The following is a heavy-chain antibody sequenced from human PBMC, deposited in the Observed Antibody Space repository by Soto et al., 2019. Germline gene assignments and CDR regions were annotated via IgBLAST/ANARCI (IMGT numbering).Heavy chain of an antibody. D-gene: IGHD6-13*01. CDR1: EFTFSSYA. V-gene: IGHV3-23*01. Sequence: PGGSLRPSCAASEFTFSSYAMSWVRQPPGKGLGWVSAISGSGGSTYYADSVKGRFTLTRDNSKNTLYLQMKSLRVEDTAVYNCAKARGSSGPVNYWGQGTLVTV. J-gene: IGHJ4*02. CDR2: ISGSGGST. CDR3: AKARGSSGPVNY.